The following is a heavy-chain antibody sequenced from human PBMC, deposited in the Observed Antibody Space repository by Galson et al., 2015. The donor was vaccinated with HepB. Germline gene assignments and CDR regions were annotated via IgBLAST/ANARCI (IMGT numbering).Heavy chain of an antibody. D-gene: IGHD2-15*01. CDR2: INPSGGST. CDR3: ARDGAGGYCSGGSCLDFDY. J-gene: IGHJ4*02. V-gene: IGHV1-46*03. Sequence: SVKVSCKASGYTFTSYYMHWVRQAPGQGLEWMGIINPSGGSTSYAQKFQGRVTMTRDTSTSTVYMELSSLRSEDTAVYYCARDGAGGYCSGGSCLDFDYWGQGTLVTVSS. CDR1: GYTFTSYY.